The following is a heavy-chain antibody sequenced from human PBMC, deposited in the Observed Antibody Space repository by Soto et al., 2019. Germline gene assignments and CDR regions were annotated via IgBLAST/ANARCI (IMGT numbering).Heavy chain of an antibody. CDR2: INAGNGNT. Sequence: QVQLVQSGAEVKKPGASVKVSCKASGYTFSSYAMHWVRQAPGQRLEWMGWINAGNGNTKYSQKFQGRVTITRDTSASTAYMELSSLRSEDTALYFCARAKYYYDSSGYYSGGNPVDYWGQGTLVTVSS. J-gene: IGHJ4*02. CDR1: GYTFSSYA. D-gene: IGHD3-22*01. CDR3: ARAKYYYDSSGYYSGGNPVDY. V-gene: IGHV1-3*01.